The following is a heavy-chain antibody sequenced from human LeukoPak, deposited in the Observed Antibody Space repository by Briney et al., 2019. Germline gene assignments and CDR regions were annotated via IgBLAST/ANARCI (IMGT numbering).Heavy chain of an antibody. J-gene: IGHJ4*02. Sequence: GGSLRLSCAASGFTFSSYTINWVRQAPGKGLEWVSSISSSSSYIYYADSVKGRFTISRDNAKNSLYLQMNSLRAEDTAVYYCAKDREGRVFDYWGQGTLVTVSS. CDR1: GFTFSSYT. CDR3: AKDREGRVFDY. D-gene: IGHD3-10*01. V-gene: IGHV3-21*04. CDR2: ISSSSSYI.